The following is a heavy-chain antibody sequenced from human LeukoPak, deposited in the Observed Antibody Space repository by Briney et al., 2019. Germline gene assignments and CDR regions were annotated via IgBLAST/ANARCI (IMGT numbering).Heavy chain of an antibody. CDR3: GRTSPRYGGFDC. CDR2: ISYSGST. J-gene: IGHJ4*02. CDR1: GGSITVYY. V-gene: IGHV4-59*12. Sequence: SETLSLTCSVSGGSITVYYWNWLRQSPGKGLEWIGSISYSGSTNYNPSLKSRVTMSVDTSRNQFSLNLTSVTAADTAVYYCGRTSPRYGGFDCWGQGTLVTVSS. D-gene: IGHD4-23*01.